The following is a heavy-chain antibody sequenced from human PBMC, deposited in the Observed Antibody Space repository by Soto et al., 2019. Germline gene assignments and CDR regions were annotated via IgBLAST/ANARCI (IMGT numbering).Heavy chain of an antibody. CDR1: GASVTRDGNC. CDR3: ARKVDGYSQFDD. CDR2: IYHGGST. D-gene: IGHD4-4*01. V-gene: IGHV4-30-2*01. J-gene: IGHJ4*02. Sequence: QVQLRESGSGLVKPSQTLSLTCSVSGASVTRDGNCWTWIRQPPGKGLEFVASIYHGGSTFYNPSLRSRVTISLARSKNQFSLKLTSVTAADTAVYYCARKVDGYSQFDDWGQGTLVTVSS.